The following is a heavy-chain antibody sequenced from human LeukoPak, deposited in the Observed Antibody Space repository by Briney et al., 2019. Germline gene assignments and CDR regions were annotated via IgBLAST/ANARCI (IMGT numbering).Heavy chain of an antibody. J-gene: IGHJ2*01. CDR2: ISGSGGST. V-gene: IGHV3-23*01. D-gene: IGHD6-6*01. CDR1: GFTFSSYA. Sequence: GGSLRLSCAASGFTFSSYAMSWVRQAPGKGLEWVSAISGSGGSTYYADSVKGRFTISRDNSKNTLYLQMNSLRAEDTAVYYCARVLVARRSDNWYFDLWGRGTLVTVSS. CDR3: ARVLVARRSDNWYFDL.